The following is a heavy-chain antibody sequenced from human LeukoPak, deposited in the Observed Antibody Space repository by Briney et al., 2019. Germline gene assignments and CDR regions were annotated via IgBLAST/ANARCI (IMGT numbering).Heavy chain of an antibody. J-gene: IGHJ6*02. V-gene: IGHV1-46*01. D-gene: IGHD6-19*01. CDR3: ARVNSSGWFGYYYYGMDV. Sequence: ASVKVSCKASGYTFTSYYMHWVRQAPGQGLEWMGIINPSGGSTSYAQKFQGRVTMTRDTSTSTVYMELSSLRSEDTAVYYCARVNSSGWFGYYYYGMDVWGQGTTVTVSS. CDR1: GYTFTSYY. CDR2: INPSGGST.